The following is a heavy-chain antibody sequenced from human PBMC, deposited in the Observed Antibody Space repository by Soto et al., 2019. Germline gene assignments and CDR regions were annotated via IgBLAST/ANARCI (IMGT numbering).Heavy chain of an antibody. V-gene: IGHV4-39*01. CDR3: AGGYSFRY. J-gene: IGHJ4*02. CDR1: GGSISSSSYY. Sequence: QLQLQQSGPGLVKPSETLSLTCTVSGGSISSSSYYWGWIRQPPGKGLEWIGSIYDSGSTYYNPYVKSRVTMSVDTSKDQFALRLSSVTAADTAVYYCAGGYSFRYWGQGTLVTVSS. D-gene: IGHD5-18*01. CDR2: IYDSGST.